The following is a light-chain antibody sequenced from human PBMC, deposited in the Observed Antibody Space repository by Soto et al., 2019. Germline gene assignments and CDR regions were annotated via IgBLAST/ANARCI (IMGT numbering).Light chain of an antibody. Sequence: EIVLTQSPATLSLSPGDRVTLSCRASQSVTSSLAWFQQKPGQAPRLLIYDVSRRATAIPSRFSGSGSGTDFTITISILEHEDFAVYYCQHRTTWPTFGGGTKVEIK. CDR3: QHRTTWPT. CDR1: QSVTSS. V-gene: IGKV3-11*01. CDR2: DVS. J-gene: IGKJ4*01.